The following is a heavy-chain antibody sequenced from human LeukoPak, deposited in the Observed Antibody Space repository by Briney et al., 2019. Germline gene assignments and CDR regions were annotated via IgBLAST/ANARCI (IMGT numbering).Heavy chain of an antibody. Sequence: ASVKVSCKASGYTFTGYYMHWVRQAPGQGLEWMGWINPNSGGTNYAQKFQGRVTMTRDTSISTAYMELSRLRSDDTAVYYCARDPIAVAGSPGEFDYWGQGTLVTVSS. J-gene: IGHJ4*02. CDR2: INPNSGGT. CDR3: ARDPIAVAGSPGEFDY. CDR1: GYTFTGYY. V-gene: IGHV1-2*02. D-gene: IGHD6-19*01.